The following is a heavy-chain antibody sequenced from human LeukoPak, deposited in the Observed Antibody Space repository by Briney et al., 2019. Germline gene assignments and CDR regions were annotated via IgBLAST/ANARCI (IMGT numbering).Heavy chain of an antibody. J-gene: IGHJ5*02. V-gene: IGHV3-23*01. D-gene: IGHD3-22*01. CDR3: AKWPAYYDSSGYYYDYNWFDP. CDR1: GSTFSSYA. Sequence: GGSLRLSCAASGSTFSSYAMSWVRQAPGKGLEWVSAISGSGGSTYYADSVKGRFTISRDNSKNTLYLQMNSLRAEDTAVYYCAKWPAYYDSSGYYYDYNWFDPWGQGTLVTVSS. CDR2: ISGSGGST.